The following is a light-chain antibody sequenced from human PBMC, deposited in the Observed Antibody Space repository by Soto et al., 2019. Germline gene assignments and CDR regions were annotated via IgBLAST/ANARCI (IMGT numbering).Light chain of an antibody. Sequence: EIHMTQSPSTLSASVWYRATITFRASQSVDNKLAWYQQKPGQTPRLLMYGASSRPTGIPARFSGSGSGTEFTLTIISLQSEDSAVYYCQQYNSWPLTFGGGTKVDNK. J-gene: IGKJ4*01. V-gene: IGKV3D-15*01. CDR2: GAS. CDR3: QQYNSWPLT. CDR1: QSVDNK.